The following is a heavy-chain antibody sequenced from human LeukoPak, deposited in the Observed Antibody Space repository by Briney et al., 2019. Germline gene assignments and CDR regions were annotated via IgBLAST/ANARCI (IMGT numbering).Heavy chain of an antibody. J-gene: IGHJ4*02. V-gene: IGHV3-7*01. CDR1: GFTFSSYW. Sequence: GGSLRLSCAASGFTFSSYWMSWVRQAPGKGLEWVANIKQDGSEKYYVDSVKGRFTISRDNAKNSLYLQMNSLRAEDTAVYYCARGYSYRVYYFDYWGQGTLVTVSS. D-gene: IGHD5-18*01. CDR3: ARGYSYRVYYFDY. CDR2: IKQDGSEK.